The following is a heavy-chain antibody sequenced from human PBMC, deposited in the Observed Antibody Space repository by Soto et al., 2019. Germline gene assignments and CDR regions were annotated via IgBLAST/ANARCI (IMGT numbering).Heavy chain of an antibody. CDR2: ISAYNGNT. J-gene: IGHJ3*02. D-gene: IGHD6-19*01. CDR3: AREKAVAGEYDAFDI. CDR1: GYTFTSYG. V-gene: IGHV1-18*04. Sequence: ASVKVSCKASGYTFTSYGISWVRQAPGQGLEWMGWISAYNGNTNYAQKLQGRVTMTTDTSTSTAYRELRSLRSDDTAVYYCAREKAVAGEYDAFDIWGQGTMVTVSS.